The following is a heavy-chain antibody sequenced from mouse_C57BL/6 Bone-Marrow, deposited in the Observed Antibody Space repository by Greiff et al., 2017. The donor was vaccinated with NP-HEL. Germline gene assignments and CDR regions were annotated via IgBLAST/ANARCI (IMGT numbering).Heavy chain of an antibody. CDR3: ARSSYGNYPWFAY. V-gene: IGHV1-69*01. CDR1: GYTFTSYW. J-gene: IGHJ3*01. Sequence: VQLQQPGAELVMPGASVKLSCKASGYTFTSYWMHWVKQRPGQGLEWIGEIDPSDSYTNYNQKFKGKSTLTVDKSSSTAYMQLSSLTSEDSAVYYCARSSYGNYPWFAYWGQGTLVTVSA. D-gene: IGHD2-1*01. CDR2: IDPSDSYT.